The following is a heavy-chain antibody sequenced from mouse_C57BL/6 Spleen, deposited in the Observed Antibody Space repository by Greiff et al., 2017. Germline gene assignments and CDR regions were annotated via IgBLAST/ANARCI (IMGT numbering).Heavy chain of an antibody. J-gene: IGHJ3*01. V-gene: IGHV1-22*01. CDR1: GYTFTDYN. CDR2: INPNNGGT. D-gene: IGHD2-5*01. CDR3: ARRGAYYSNPFAY. Sequence: DVKLQESGPELVKPGASVKMSCKASGYTFTDYNMHWVKQSHGKSLEWIGYINPNNGGTSYNQKFKGKATLTVNKSSSTAYMELRSLTSEDSAVYYCARRGAYYSNPFAYWGQGTLVTVSA.